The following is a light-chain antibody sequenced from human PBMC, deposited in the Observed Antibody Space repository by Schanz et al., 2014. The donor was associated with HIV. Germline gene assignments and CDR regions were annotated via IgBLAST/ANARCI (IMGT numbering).Light chain of an antibody. CDR1: RGSVGTNT. Sequence: QSVPAQPPSASGTPGQRVTISCSGSRGSVGTNTVNWFQQRPGTAPKLIVYSTNQRPSGVPDRFSASKSGTSASLAISGLQSADEADYYCAAWGDSLDGWVFGGGTKLTVL. V-gene: IGLV1-44*01. J-gene: IGLJ3*02. CDR3: AAWGDSLDGWV. CDR2: STN.